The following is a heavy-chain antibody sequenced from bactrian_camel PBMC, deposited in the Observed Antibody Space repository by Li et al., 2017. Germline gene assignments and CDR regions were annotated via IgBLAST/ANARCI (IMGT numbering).Heavy chain of an antibody. CDR1: GYSYSSYC. CDR2: INSDGTT. V-gene: IGHV3S26*01. CDR3: AGQRVLYCHGVFSY. Sequence: HVQLVESGGGSVQAGGSLRLYCAVSGYSYSSYCMAWLRQAPGKEREGVAHINSDGTTTYADSVKGRFTISQDNAKNTLYLQMNSLKPEDTAMYFCAGQRVLYCHGVFSYWGQGTQVTVS. D-gene: IGHD3*01. J-gene: IGHJ6*01.